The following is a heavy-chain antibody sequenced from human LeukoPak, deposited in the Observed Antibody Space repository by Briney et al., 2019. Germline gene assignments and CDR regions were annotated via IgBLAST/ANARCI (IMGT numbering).Heavy chain of an antibody. D-gene: IGHD6-13*01. CDR1: GFTFDDYA. V-gene: IGHV3-9*01. J-gene: IGHJ5*02. CDR3: AKDMQIAAAGSDNWSVP. CDR2: ISWNSGSV. Sequence: PGRSLRLSCAASGFTFDDYAMHWVRQAPGKGLEWVSGISWNSGSVGYADSVKGRFTISRDNAKNSLYLQMNSLRAEDTALYYCAKDMQIAAAGSDNWSVPWGQGTLVTVSS.